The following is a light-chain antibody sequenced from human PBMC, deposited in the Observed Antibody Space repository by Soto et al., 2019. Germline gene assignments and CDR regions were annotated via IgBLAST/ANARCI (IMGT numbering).Light chain of an antibody. CDR1: SSDAGGYNY. CDR3: SSYAGSNNFV. J-gene: IGLJ1*01. Sequence: QSVLTQPPSASGSPGQSVTISCTGTSSDAGGYNYVSWYQQHPGKAPKLMIYEVSERPSGVPDRFSGSESSNTASLTVSGLQAEDEADYYCSSYAGSNNFVFGTGTKVTVL. CDR2: EVS. V-gene: IGLV2-8*01.